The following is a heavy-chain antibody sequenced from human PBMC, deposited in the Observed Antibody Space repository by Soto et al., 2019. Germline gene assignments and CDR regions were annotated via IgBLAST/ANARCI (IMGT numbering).Heavy chain of an antibody. V-gene: IGHV4-34*01. CDR3: ARAQWELLPFDY. J-gene: IGHJ4*02. Sequence: SETLSLTCAVYGGSFSGYYWSWIRQPPGKGLEWIGEINHSGSTNYNPSLKSRVTISVDTSKNQFSLRLSSVTAADTAVYYCARAQWELLPFDYWGQGTLVTVSS. CDR1: GGSFSGYY. CDR2: INHSGST. D-gene: IGHD1-26*01.